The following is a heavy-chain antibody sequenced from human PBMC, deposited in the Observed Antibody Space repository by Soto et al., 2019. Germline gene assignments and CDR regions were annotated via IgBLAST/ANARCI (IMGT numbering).Heavy chain of an antibody. CDR3: AREGMGRIIIQPYYHGGVDV. Sequence: EMQLVESGGGLVQPGGSLRLSCAASGFTFSNYEFNWVRQAPGKGLEWVPYISSNGRTLYYADSLTGRFTISRDDGSNSLYLQMNSLSGDSTAVYYCAREGMGRIIIQPYYHGGVDVWGHGSAVMVSS. CDR2: ISSNGRTL. J-gene: IGHJ6*02. D-gene: IGHD3-10*01. CDR1: GFTFSNYE. V-gene: IGHV3-48*03.